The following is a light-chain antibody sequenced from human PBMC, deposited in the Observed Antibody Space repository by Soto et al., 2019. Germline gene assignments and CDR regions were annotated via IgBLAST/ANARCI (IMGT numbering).Light chain of an antibody. CDR1: QSVSSSY. J-gene: IGKJ1*01. CDR2: GAS. V-gene: IGKV3-20*01. Sequence: EIVLTQSPGTLSLSPGERATLSCRASQSVSSSYLAWYQQKPGQAPRPLIYGASRRAIGIPDRFSGSGSGTDFTLTISRLEPEDFAVYYWQQYGSSPWTFGQGTKVEIK. CDR3: QQYGSSPWT.